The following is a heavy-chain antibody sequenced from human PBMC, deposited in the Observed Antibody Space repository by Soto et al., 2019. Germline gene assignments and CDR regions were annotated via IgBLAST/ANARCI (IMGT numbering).Heavy chain of an antibody. Sequence: QVQLVESGGGVVQPGRSLRLSCAASGFTFSSYAMHWVRQAPGKGLEWVAVISYDGSNKYYADSVKGRFTISRDNSKNTLYLQMYSLRAEDTAVYYCARGGYSPAYYYGMDVWGQGTTVTVSS. J-gene: IGHJ6*02. CDR2: ISYDGSNK. D-gene: IGHD5-18*01. CDR3: ARGGYSPAYYYGMDV. CDR1: GFTFSSYA. V-gene: IGHV3-30-3*01.